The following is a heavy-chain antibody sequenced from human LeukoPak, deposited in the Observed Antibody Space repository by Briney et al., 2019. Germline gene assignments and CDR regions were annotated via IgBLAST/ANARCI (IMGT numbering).Heavy chain of an antibody. V-gene: IGHV1-69*05. J-gene: IGHJ4*02. CDR3: ARGVASLVGGYYFDY. CDR2: IIPNFGTA. CDR1: GGTFSSYA. Sequence: SVKVSCKASGGTFSSYAISWVRQAPGQGLEWMGGIIPNFGTANYAQKFQGRVTITTDESTSTAYMELSSLRSEDTAVYYCARGVASLVGGYYFDYWGQGTLVTVSS. D-gene: IGHD3-10*01.